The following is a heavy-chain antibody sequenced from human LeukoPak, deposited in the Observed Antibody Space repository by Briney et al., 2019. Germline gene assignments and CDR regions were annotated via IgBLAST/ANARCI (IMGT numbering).Heavy chain of an antibody. D-gene: IGHD6-19*01. J-gene: IGHJ5*02. Sequence: SETPSLTCAVYGGSFGGYYWSWIRQPPGKGLEWIGEINHGGSTNYNPSLKSRVTISVDTSKNQFSLKLTSVTAADTAVYYCARGMAVAGRGNWFDPWGQGTLVTVSS. CDR3: ARGMAVAGRGNWFDP. V-gene: IGHV4-34*01. CDR2: INHGGST. CDR1: GGSFGGYY.